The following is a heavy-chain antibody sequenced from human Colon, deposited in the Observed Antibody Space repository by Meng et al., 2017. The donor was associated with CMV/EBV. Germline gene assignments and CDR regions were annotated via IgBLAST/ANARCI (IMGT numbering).Heavy chain of an antibody. J-gene: IGHJ5*02. Sequence: GSLRLSCTVSDDSISSSNYCWGWIRQPPGKGLEWIGTIYWSGVTSYNPPLKSRVTISVDTSKNQFSLRLNSVTAADSAVYYCARGRVGNTVRIDPWGQGTLVTVSS. D-gene: IGHD1-26*01. CDR2: IYWSGVT. CDR3: ARGRVGNTVRIDP. V-gene: IGHV4-39*07. CDR1: DDSISSSNYC.